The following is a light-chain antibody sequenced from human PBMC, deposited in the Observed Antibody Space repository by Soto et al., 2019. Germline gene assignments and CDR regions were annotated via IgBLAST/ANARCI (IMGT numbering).Light chain of an antibody. V-gene: IGLV2-14*01. CDR2: EVS. J-gene: IGLJ3*02. CDR3: SSYTGSSTPV. Sequence: QSVLTQPASESGSPGQSITISCTGTSSDVGGYNYVSWYQHHPGKAPKLMIYEVSNRPSGVSNRFSGSKSGNTASLTISGLQAEDEADYYCSSYTGSSTPVFGGGTKLTVL. CDR1: SSDVGGYNY.